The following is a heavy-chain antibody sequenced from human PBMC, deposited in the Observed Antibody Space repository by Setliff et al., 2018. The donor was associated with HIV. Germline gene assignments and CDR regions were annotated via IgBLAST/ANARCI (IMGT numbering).Heavy chain of an antibody. Sequence: ASVKVSCKASGDAFTDYYIHWVRQAPGQGLEWMGWINPNSGGTNYAQKFQGRVTLTRDTSISTAYMEVSNLRSDDTAVYYCATDDYNGDSFDNWGQGTLVTVSS. V-gene: IGHV1-2*02. CDR1: GDAFTDYY. CDR2: INPNSGGT. D-gene: IGHD4-4*01. CDR3: ATDDYNGDSFDN. J-gene: IGHJ4*02.